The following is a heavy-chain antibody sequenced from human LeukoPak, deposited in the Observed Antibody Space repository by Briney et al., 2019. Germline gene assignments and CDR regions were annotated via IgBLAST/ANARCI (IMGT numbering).Heavy chain of an antibody. V-gene: IGHV3-48*03. D-gene: IGHD3-10*01. CDR1: GFTFSSYE. Sequence: GGSLRLSCAASGFTFSSYEMNWVRQAPGKGLEWVSYISSSGRSRSYADSVKGRFTISRDNAKNSLEQQMNSLRAEDTALYYCARDPDRGLPEYGMDVWGQGTTVTVSS. J-gene: IGHJ6*02. CDR3: ARDPDRGLPEYGMDV. CDR2: ISSSGRSR.